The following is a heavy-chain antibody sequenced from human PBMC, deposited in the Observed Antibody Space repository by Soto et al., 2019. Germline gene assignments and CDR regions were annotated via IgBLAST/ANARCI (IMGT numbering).Heavy chain of an antibody. CDR3: AKDTLYYDFWSGYPRAHYGMDV. CDR1: GFTFSSYA. V-gene: IGHV3-23*01. Sequence: GGSLRLSCAASGFTFSSYAMSWVRQAPGKVLEWVSAISGSGGSTYYADSVKGRFTISRDNSKNTLYLQMNSLRAEDTAVYYCAKDTLYYDFWSGYPRAHYGMDVWGQGTTVTVSS. J-gene: IGHJ6*02. D-gene: IGHD3-3*01. CDR2: ISGSGGST.